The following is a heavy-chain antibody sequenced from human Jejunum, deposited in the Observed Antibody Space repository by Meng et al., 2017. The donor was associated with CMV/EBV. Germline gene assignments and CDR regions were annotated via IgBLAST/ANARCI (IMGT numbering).Heavy chain of an antibody. J-gene: IGHJ4*02. CDR3: ASHTGSGSRPLDY. Sequence: ASGFTFGSYALTWVRQAPGKGLEWVSAISGSGGSAYYADSVKGRFTISRDTSKSTLYLQMNSLRAEDTAVYYCASHTGSGSRPLDYWGQGTLVTVSS. D-gene: IGHD1-26*01. V-gene: IGHV3-23*01. CDR1: GFTFGSYA. CDR2: ISGSGGSA.